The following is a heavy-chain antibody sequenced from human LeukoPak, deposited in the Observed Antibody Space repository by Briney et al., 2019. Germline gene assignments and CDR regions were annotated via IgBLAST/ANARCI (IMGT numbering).Heavy chain of an antibody. D-gene: IGHD2-21*02. J-gene: IGHJ5*02. CDR2: MNQDGSQK. CDR3: ARATAHSWDP. CDR1: GFTFSTYW. V-gene: IGHV3-7*01. Sequence: GGSLRLSCAASGFTFSTYWMSWVRQAPGKGLEWVSNMNQDGSQKYYVDSVKGRFTISRDNAKNSLYLQMNSLRAEDTAIYYCARATAHSWDPWGQGTPVTVSS.